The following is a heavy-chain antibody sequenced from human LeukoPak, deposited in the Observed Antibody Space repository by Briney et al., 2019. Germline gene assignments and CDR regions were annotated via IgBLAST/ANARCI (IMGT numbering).Heavy chain of an antibody. V-gene: IGHV3-23*01. Sequence: GGSLRLSCAASGFTFSNYAMNWVRQAPGKGLEWVSGISGSGGNTYSSDSVKGRFIISRDSSKNTLYLQMNSLRAEDTAVYYCAKVESMIRSIRRGMDVWGQGTTVTVSS. CDR2: ISGSGGNT. CDR3: AKVESMIRSIRRGMDV. J-gene: IGHJ6*02. D-gene: IGHD3-10*01. CDR1: GFTFSNYA.